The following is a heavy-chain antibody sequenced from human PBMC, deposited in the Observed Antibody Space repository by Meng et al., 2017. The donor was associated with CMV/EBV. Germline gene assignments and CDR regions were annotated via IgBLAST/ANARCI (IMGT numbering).Heavy chain of an antibody. CDR2: MNPNSDHT. D-gene: IGHD3/OR15-3a*01. J-gene: IGHJ4*02. CDR1: GYTFTSYG. V-gene: IGHV1-8*03. CDR3: ARGPGLGPPLDY. Sequence: ASVKVSCKASGYTFTSYGISWVRQAPGQGLEWMGWMNPNSDHTGYAQNFQGRVTFTRDTSKRTAYMELSSLRSEDTAVYYCARGPGLGPPLDYWGQGTLVTVSS.